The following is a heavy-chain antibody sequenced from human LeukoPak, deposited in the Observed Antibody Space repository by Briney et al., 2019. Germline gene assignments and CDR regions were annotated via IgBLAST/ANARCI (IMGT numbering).Heavy chain of an antibody. CDR1: GFTFSSYA. D-gene: IGHD2-2*01. J-gene: IGHJ4*02. CDR3: ASLPAAAYYFDY. CDR2: ISYDGSNK. V-gene: IGHV3-30-3*01. Sequence: GGSLRLSCAASGFTFSSYAMHWVRQAPGKGLEWVAVISYDGSNKYYADSVKGRFTISRDNSKNTLYLQMNSLRAEDTAVYYCASLPAAAYYFDYWGQGTLVTVS.